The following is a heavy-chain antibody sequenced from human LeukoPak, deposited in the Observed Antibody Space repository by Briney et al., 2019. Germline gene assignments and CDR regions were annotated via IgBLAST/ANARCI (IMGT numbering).Heavy chain of an antibody. J-gene: IGHJ4*02. CDR2: ISGVGGST. Sequence: GGSLRLSYVASGFTFDDYAMHWVRQAPGKGLESLFLISGVGGSTYYADSVKGRFTISRDNSKNSLYLQMNSLRTEDTALYYCAKGQQRYYYDSSGYTFDYWGQGTLVTVSS. V-gene: IGHV3-43*02. CDR3: AKGQQRYYYDSSGYTFDY. CDR1: GFTFDDYA. D-gene: IGHD3-22*01.